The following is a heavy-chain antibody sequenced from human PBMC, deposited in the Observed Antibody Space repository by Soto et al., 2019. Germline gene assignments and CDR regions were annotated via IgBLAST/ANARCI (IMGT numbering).Heavy chain of an antibody. V-gene: IGHV4-34*01. CDR3: ARAQYYDFWSGYYRLPNWFDP. D-gene: IGHD3-3*01. Sequence: SETLSLTCAVYGGPFSGYYWSWIRQPPGKGLEWIGEINHSGSTNYNPSLKSRVTISVDTSKNQFSLKLSSVTAADTAVYYCARAQYYDFWSGYYRLPNWFDPWGQGNLVTVSS. J-gene: IGHJ5*02. CDR1: GGPFSGYY. CDR2: INHSGST.